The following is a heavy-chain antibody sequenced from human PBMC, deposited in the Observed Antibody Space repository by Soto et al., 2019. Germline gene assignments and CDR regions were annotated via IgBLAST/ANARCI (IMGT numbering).Heavy chain of an antibody. CDR1: GFTFSSYA. CDR2: ISGSGGST. V-gene: IGHV3-23*01. Sequence: GGSLRLSCTASGFTFSSYAMSWVRQAPGKGLEWVSAISGSGGSTYYADSVKGRFTISRDNSKNTLYLQMNSLRAEDTAVYYCAKFTSQVYYGMDVWGQGTTVTVSS. J-gene: IGHJ6*02. CDR3: AKFTSQVYYGMDV.